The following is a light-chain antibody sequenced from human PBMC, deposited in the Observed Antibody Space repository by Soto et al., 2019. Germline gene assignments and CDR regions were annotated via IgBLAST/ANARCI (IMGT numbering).Light chain of an antibody. Sequence: QYVLTQSPSASASLGASVKLTCTLSSGYSTYAIAWHQQQSEKGPRFLMKINYDGTHSKGDGFFDRFSGSSSGAERHLTISSLQSEDEADYYCQSLGTGIQVFGGGTKLTV. CDR1: SGYSTYA. V-gene: IGLV4-69*01. CDR3: QSLGTGIQV. J-gene: IGLJ3*02. CDR2: INYDGTH.